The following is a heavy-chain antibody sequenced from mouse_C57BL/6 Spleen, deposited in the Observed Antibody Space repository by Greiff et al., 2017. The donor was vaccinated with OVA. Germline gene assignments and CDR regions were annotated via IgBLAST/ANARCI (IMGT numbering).Heavy chain of an antibody. CDR3: ARSVYDFYWYFDV. D-gene: IGHD2-3*01. V-gene: IGHV1-82*01. Sequence: VQLQQSGPELVKPGASVKISCKASGYAFSSSWMNWVKQRPGKGLEWIGRIYPGDGDNNYNGKFKGKATLTADKSSSTAYMQLSSLTSEDSAVYFCARSVYDFYWYFDVWGTGTTVTVSS. CDR2: IYPGDGDN. J-gene: IGHJ1*03. CDR1: GYAFSSSW.